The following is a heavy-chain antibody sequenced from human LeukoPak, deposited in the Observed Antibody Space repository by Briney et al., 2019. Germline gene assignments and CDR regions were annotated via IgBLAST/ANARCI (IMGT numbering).Heavy chain of an antibody. CDR2: IYYSGST. J-gene: IGHJ4*02. D-gene: IGHD3-10*01. CDR3: ARDGDTAIRGVNFDY. Sequence: PSETLSLTCTVSTGSISSYYWSWIRQPPGKRLEWIGYIYYSGSTSYNPSLKSRVTISIDTSKNQFSLKVSSVTAADTAVYYCARDGDTAIRGVNFDYWGQGTLVTVSA. V-gene: IGHV4-59*01. CDR1: TGSISSYY.